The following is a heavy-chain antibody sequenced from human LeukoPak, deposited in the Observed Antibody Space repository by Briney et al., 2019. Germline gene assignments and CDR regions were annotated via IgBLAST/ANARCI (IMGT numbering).Heavy chain of an antibody. Sequence: PGGSLRLSCAASGFTFSSYSMNWVRQAPGKGLEWVSSISSSSSYIYYADSVKGRFTISRDNAKNSLYLQMNSLRAEDTAVYYCAITMGRAMAWNLWGQGTLVTVSS. CDR1: GFTFSSYS. J-gene: IGHJ4*02. V-gene: IGHV3-21*01. D-gene: IGHD5-18*01. CDR3: AITMGRAMAWNL. CDR2: ISSSSSYI.